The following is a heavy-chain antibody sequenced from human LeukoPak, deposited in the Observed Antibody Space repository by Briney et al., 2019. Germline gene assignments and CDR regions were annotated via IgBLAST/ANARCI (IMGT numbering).Heavy chain of an antibody. CDR1: GFTFSSYS. D-gene: IGHD3-22*01. CDR2: ISSSSSYI. Sequence: KAGGSLRLSCAASGFTFSSYSMNWVRQAPGKGLEWVSSISSSSSYIYYADSVKGRFTISRDNAKNSLYLQMNSLRAEDTAVYYCAREASYYDSSGSEYYFDYWGQGTLVTVSS. V-gene: IGHV3-21*01. J-gene: IGHJ4*02. CDR3: AREASYYDSSGSEYYFDY.